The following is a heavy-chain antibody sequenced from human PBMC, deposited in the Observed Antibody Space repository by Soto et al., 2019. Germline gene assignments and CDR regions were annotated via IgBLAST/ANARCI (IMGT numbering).Heavy chain of an antibody. Sequence: GGSLRLSCAASGFTFSSYAMSWVRRAPGKGLEWVSTIGGSAGNTFYADSVKGRFTLSRDSSKNTLYLQMNSLRAEDTALYYCAKGGRGVATMVDYWGQGTLVTVSS. V-gene: IGHV3-23*01. CDR3: AKGGRGVATMVDY. CDR1: GFTFSSYA. CDR2: IGGSAGNT. D-gene: IGHD5-12*01. J-gene: IGHJ4*02.